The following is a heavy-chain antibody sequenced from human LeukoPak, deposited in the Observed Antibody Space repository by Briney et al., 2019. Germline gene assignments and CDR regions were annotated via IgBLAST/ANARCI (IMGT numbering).Heavy chain of an antibody. CDR2: INPNSGDT. V-gene: IGHV1-2*02. J-gene: IGHJ4*02. CDR3: ARVGSSGWYVHPTLDY. Sequence: ASVKVSCKASGYTFTGYYMHWVRQAPGQGLEWMGWINPNSGDTNYAQKFQGRVTVTRDTSISTAYMELSRLRLDDTAVYYCARVGSSGWYVHPTLDYWGQGTLVTVSS. CDR1: GYTFTGYY. D-gene: IGHD6-19*01.